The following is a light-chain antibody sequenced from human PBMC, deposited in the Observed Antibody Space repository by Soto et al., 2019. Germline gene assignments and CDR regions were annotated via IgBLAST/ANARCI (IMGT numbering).Light chain of an antibody. CDR1: QTISTN. Sequence: EIVMTQSPATLSVSPGERVTLSCRASQTISTNLAWYQQRPGQAPRLLIYGASTRATGIPARFSGSGSETDFTLTISSLQSEDFAFYYCQQYSDWPPYTFGQGTKLEIK. J-gene: IGKJ2*01. V-gene: IGKV3-15*01. CDR2: GAS. CDR3: QQYSDWPPYT.